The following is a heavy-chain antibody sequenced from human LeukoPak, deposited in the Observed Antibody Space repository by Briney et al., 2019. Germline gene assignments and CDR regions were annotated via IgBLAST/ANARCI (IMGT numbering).Heavy chain of an antibody. Sequence: SETLSLTCAVYGGSFSGYYWSWIRQPPGKGLEWIGEINHSGSTNYNPSLKSRVTISVDTSKNQFSLKLSSVTAADTAVYYCARGLSSIAVDYYYYMDVWGKGTTVTISS. CDR3: ARGLSSIAVDYYYYMDV. D-gene: IGHD6-19*01. CDR1: GGSFSGYY. J-gene: IGHJ6*03. V-gene: IGHV4-34*01. CDR2: INHSGST.